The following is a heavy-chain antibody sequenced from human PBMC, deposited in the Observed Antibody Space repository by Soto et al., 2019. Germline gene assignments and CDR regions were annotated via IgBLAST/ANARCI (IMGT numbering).Heavy chain of an antibody. J-gene: IGHJ4*02. D-gene: IGHD6-13*01. CDR1: GFTFSNAW. V-gene: IGHV3-15*07. CDR2: ITRKTDGGTT. CDR3: TTVIPGYSIICYLVS. Sequence: EVQLVESGGGLVKPGGSLRLSCAASGFTFSNAWMNWVLQAPGKGLACVGRITRKTDGGTTDYAAPVKGRFTISIDDSKNTLYLQMTSLKTEDTAVYYCTTVIPGYSIICYLVSWVQGTLVTVSS.